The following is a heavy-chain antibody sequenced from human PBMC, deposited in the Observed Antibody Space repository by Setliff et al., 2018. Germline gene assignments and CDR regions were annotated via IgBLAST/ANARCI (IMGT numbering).Heavy chain of an antibody. V-gene: IGHV3-21*01. CDR1: GFTFSDYG. CDR3: ARDHGVVPGVDYMDV. Sequence: PGGSLRLSCAASGFTFSDYGMNWVRQAPGKGLEWVACLSGGSSYIHYADSMKGRFTISRDDSKNSLYLQMNSLRAEDTGVYYCARDHGVVPGVDYMDVWGKGTTVTVSS. J-gene: IGHJ6*03. CDR2: LSGGSSYI. D-gene: IGHD2-15*01.